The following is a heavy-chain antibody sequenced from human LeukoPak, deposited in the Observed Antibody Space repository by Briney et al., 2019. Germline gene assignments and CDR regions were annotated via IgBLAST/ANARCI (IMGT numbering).Heavy chain of an antibody. CDR1: GGTFSSYA. CDR2: IIPIFGTA. CDR3: ATSTVVKYFAWFDP. Sequence: SVKVSCKASGGTFSSYAISWVRQAPGQGLEWMGGIIPIFGTANYAQKFQGRVTITADESTSTAYMELSSLRSEDTAAYYCATSTVVKYFAWFDPWGQGTLVTVSS. D-gene: IGHD4-23*01. J-gene: IGHJ5*02. V-gene: IGHV1-69*13.